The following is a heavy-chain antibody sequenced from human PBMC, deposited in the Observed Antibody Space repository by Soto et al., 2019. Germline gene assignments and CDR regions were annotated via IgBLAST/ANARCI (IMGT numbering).Heavy chain of an antibody. V-gene: IGHV3-9*02. J-gene: IGHJ6*02. CDR3: VKDMAPGGADV. CDR1: GTTSTGYG. CDR2: VLGDNGQI. Sequence: GGSLRLSCAVSGTTSTGYGMHWVRQAPGKGLEWVSGVLGDNGQIGYADSVKGRFTSSRDNARHFLYLQMNSLTVEDTALYYCVKDMAPGGADVWGQGTAVTVSS. D-gene: IGHD3-16*01.